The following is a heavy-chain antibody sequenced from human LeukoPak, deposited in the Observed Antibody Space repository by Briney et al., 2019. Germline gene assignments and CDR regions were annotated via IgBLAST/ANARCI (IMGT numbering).Heavy chain of an antibody. D-gene: IGHD3-22*01. CDR3: AREAAHYCDSSRSYYYYYMDV. V-gene: IGHV1-8*01. J-gene: IGHJ6*03. Sequence: GASVKVSCKASGYTFTSYDINWVRQATGQGLEWMGWMNPNSGNTGYAQKFQGRVTMTRNTSISTAYMELSSLRSEDTAVYYCAREAAHYCDSSRSYYYYYMDVWGKGTTVTISS. CDR1: GYTFTSYD. CDR2: MNPNSGNT.